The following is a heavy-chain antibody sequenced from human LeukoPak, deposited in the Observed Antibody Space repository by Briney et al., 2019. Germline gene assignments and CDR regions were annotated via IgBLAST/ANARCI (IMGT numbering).Heavy chain of an antibody. CDR2: ISWNSGGI. CDR1: GFTFDDFA. CDR3: AKGTGRYWTFFDF. D-gene: IGHD1-26*01. J-gene: IGHJ4*02. Sequence: GGSLRLSCAASGFTFDDFAMHWVRQAPGKGLEWVSGISWNSGGIDYAHSVKGRFTISRDNAKNSLYLQMNSLTPEDTALYYCAKGTGRYWTFFDFWGQGALVSVSS. V-gene: IGHV3-9*01.